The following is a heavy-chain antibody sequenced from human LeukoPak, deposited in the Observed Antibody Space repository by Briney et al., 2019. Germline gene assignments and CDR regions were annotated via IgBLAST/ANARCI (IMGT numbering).Heavy chain of an antibody. CDR3: GTQQPGPY. CDR2: IDGSGTT. V-gene: IGHV3-23*01. D-gene: IGHD6-13*01. J-gene: IGHJ4*02. CDR1: GFTFINYP. Sequence: GGSLRLSCAASGFTFINYPLSWVRQAPGKGLEWVSAIDGSGTTYYADSVKGRFTISRDNSKNTLYLQMNSLRAEDTAVYYCGTQQPGPYWGQGTLVTVSS.